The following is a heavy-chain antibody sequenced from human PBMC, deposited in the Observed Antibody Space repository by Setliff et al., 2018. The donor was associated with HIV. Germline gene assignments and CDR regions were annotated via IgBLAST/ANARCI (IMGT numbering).Heavy chain of an antibody. CDR2: IFHNGTI. J-gene: IGHJ4*02. CDR3: TSGNLRAGLGY. D-gene: IGHD6-19*01. CDR1: GGSFSDYS. Sequence: SETLSLTCAVSGGSFSDYSWTWIRQPPGKGLEWIGEIFHNGTIKYNPSLKSRVTISVDTSQNQFSLKMSSVTAADTAVYYCTSGNLRAGLGYWGQGTLVTVTS. V-gene: IGHV4-34*12.